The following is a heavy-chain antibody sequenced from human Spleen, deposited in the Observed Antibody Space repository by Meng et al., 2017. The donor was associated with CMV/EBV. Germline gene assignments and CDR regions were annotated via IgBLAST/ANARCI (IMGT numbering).Heavy chain of an antibody. CDR3: ARVQWELLPDDAFDI. J-gene: IGHJ3*02. D-gene: IGHD1-26*01. V-gene: IGHV3-74*01. CDR2: SNIDGSST. Sequence: GESLKISCAASGFTFSDYYMSWIRQAPGKGLEWVSRSNIDGSSTSYADSVKGRFTISRDNAKNTLYLQMNSLRAEDTAVYYCARVQWELLPDDAFDIWGQGTMVTVSS. CDR1: GFTFSDYY.